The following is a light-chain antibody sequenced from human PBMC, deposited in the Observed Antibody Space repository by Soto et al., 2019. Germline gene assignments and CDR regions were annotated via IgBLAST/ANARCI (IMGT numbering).Light chain of an antibody. J-gene: IGKJ1*01. V-gene: IGKV3D-15*01. CDR3: QQYDTFWT. Sequence: EVVMTQSPATLSVSPGERATLSCRASQSVSSNLAWYQQKPGQAPRLLIYGASTRATDIPARFSGSGSGTEFTLTISSLQPDDSATYYCQQYDTFWTFGQGTKVDI. CDR1: QSVSSN. CDR2: GAS.